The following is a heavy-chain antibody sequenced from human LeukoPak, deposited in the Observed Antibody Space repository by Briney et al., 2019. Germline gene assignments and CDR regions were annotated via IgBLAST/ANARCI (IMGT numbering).Heavy chain of an antibody. CDR3: ARLERGSLGYCSGGSCYAFDY. V-gene: IGHV3-7*01. D-gene: IGHD2-15*01. J-gene: IGHJ4*02. Sequence: GGSLRLSCAASEFTFSNAWMSWVRQAPGKGLEWVANIKQDGSEKYYVDSVKGRFTISRDNAKNSLYLQMNSLRAEDTAVYYCARLERGSLGYCSGGSCYAFDYWGQGTLVTVSS. CDR2: IKQDGSEK. CDR1: EFTFSNAW.